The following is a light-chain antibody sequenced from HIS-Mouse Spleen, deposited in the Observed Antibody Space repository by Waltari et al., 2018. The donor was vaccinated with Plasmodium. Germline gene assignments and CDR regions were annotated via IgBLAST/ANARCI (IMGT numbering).Light chain of an antibody. Sequence: SYELTQPPSVSVSPGQPARITCSGDALPKKYAYWYQPKSGQAPVLVIYEDSKRPSGIPSRFSGASSGTMATLTISGAQVEDEADYYCYSTDSSGNHRVFGGGTKLTVL. CDR2: EDS. CDR1: ALPKKY. J-gene: IGLJ3*02. CDR3: YSTDSSGNHRV. V-gene: IGLV3-10*01.